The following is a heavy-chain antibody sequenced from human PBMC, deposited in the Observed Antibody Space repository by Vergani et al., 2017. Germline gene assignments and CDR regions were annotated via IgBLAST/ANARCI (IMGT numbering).Heavy chain of an antibody. V-gene: IGHV3-30*18. CDR1: GFTFSSYG. D-gene: IGHD6-13*01. CDR3: AKGGGYSHWRVVFDY. Sequence: VQLVESGGGLVQPGRSLRLSCAASGFTFSSYGMHWVRQAPGKGLEWVAVISYDGSNKYYADSVKGRFTISRDNSKNTLYLQMNSLRAEDTAVYYCAKGGGYSHWRVVFDYWGQGTLVTVSS. CDR2: ISYDGSNK. J-gene: IGHJ4*02.